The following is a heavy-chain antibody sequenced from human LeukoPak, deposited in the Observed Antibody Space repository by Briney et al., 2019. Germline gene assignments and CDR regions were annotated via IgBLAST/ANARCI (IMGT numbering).Heavy chain of an antibody. V-gene: IGHV3-7*01. D-gene: IGHD1-26*01. CDR3: ARDPYSGNYGDYYYYYMDV. CDR2: IKQDGTEK. CDR1: GFTFNIYW. Sequence: GGSLRLSCAASGFTFNIYWMTWVRQAPGKGLEWVANIKQDGTEKYYVDSVKGRFTISRDNARNSLYLQMNSLRVEDTAVYYCARDPYSGNYGDYYYYYMDVWGKGTTVTISS. J-gene: IGHJ6*03.